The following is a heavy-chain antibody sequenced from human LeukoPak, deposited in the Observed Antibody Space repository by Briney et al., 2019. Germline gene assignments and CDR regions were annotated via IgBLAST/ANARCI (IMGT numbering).Heavy chain of an antibody. Sequence: PGGSLRLSCAASGFTFSNYWMSWVRQTPGKGLEWVANIKQDGSEKYYVDSVKGRFTISRDNAKNSLYLQMNSLRAEDTAVYYCARDRVRGFDPWGQGTLVTVS. CDR1: GFTFSNYW. CDR3: ARDRVRGFDP. CDR2: IKQDGSEK. J-gene: IGHJ5*02. V-gene: IGHV3-7*01.